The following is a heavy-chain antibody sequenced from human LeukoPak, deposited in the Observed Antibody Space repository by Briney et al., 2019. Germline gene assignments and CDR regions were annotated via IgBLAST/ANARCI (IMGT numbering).Heavy chain of an antibody. D-gene: IGHD3-10*01. CDR3: AKDPYYYGSGSRDAFDI. CDR2: ISGSGGST. V-gene: IGHV3-23*01. J-gene: IGHJ3*02. Sequence: GGSLRLSCAASGFTFSSYAMSWVRQAPGKGLEWVSAISGSGGSTYYADSVKGRFTISRDNSKNTLYLQMNSLRAGDTAVYYCAKDPYYYGSGSRDAFDIWGQGTMVTVSS. CDR1: GFTFSSYA.